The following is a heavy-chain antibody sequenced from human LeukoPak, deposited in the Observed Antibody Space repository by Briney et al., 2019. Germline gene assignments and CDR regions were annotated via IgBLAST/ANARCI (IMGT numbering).Heavy chain of an antibody. J-gene: IGHJ3*02. CDR1: ASIVSGNY. D-gene: IGHD3-3*01. CDR3: AHYDFWSGHALDI. CDR2: IYTGGGT. V-gene: IGHV3-66*01. Sequence: GGSLRLSCAASASIVSGNYMTWVRQAPGKGLEWLSVIYTGGGTCYADSVKGRFTISRDTSKTTVYLQMNSLRGDDTAIYYCAHYDFWSGHALDIWGQGTMVTVSS.